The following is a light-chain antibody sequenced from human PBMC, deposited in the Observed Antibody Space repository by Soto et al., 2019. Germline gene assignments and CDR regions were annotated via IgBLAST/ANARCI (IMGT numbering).Light chain of an antibody. Sequence: DIVLTQSPGTLSLSPGERATLSCRSSQSVSSNYLAWYQQKPDQAPRLVIYDVSGRATGIPDRFSGSGSGTDFTLTISRLEPEDSVVYYCKQYGISPTFGQGTKVEIK. CDR2: DVS. V-gene: IGKV3-20*01. CDR3: KQYGISPT. J-gene: IGKJ1*01. CDR1: QSVSSNY.